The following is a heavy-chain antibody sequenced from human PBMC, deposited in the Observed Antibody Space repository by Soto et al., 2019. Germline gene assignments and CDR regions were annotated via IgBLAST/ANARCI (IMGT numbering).Heavy chain of an antibody. D-gene: IGHD3-10*01. V-gene: IGHV4-34*01. Sequence: SETLSLTCAVYGGSFSGYYWSWIRQPPGKGLEWIGEINHSGSTNYNPSLKSQVTISVDTSKNQFSLKLSSVTAADTAVYYCARLTKIRITMVRGVLYYFDYWGQGTLVTVSS. J-gene: IGHJ4*02. CDR3: ARLTKIRITMVRGVLYYFDY. CDR2: INHSGST. CDR1: GGSFSGYY.